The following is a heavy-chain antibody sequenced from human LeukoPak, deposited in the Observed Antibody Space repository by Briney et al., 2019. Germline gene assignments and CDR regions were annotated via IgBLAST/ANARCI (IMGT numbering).Heavy chain of an antibody. V-gene: IGHV3-48*01. Sequence: GGSLRLTCAASGFTFSSYSMNWVRQAPGKGLEWVSYISRDGGATYYADSVRGRFTISRDNAKNSLSLQMSSLRPEDTAIYFCARDHVWAFDIWGQGTMVTVSS. CDR3: ARDHVWAFDI. D-gene: IGHD2-21*01. CDR1: GFTFSSYS. J-gene: IGHJ3*02. CDR2: ISRDGGAT.